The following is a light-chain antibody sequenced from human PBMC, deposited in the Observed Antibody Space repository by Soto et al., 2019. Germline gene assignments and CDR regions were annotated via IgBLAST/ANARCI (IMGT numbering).Light chain of an antibody. CDR1: SGHRTYT. V-gene: IGLV4-69*01. CDR3: QTWNTGIMV. J-gene: IGLJ3*02. Sequence: QSVLTQSPSASASLGASVKLTCTLSSGHRTYTIAWHQQQAEKGPRYLMKVNSDGSHNKGDGIPDRFSGSSSGAERYLTISNLQSEDEADYYCQTWNTGIMVFGGGTKLTVL. CDR2: VNSDGSH.